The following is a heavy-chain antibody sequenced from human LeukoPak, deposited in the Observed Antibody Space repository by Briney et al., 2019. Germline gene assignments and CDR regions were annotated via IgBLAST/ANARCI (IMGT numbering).Heavy chain of an antibody. J-gene: IGHJ6*03. CDR3: ARAPRPYGAGYMDV. CDR1: GFTFSSYW. V-gene: IGHV3-74*01. Sequence: GGSLRLSCAASGFTFSSYWMHWVRQTPGKGLVWVSRNNVDGSSTSYADSVKGRFTISRDNAKNTLYLQMNSLRAEDTAVYYCARAPRPYGAGYMDVWGKGTTVTISS. D-gene: IGHD4-17*01. CDR2: NNVDGSST.